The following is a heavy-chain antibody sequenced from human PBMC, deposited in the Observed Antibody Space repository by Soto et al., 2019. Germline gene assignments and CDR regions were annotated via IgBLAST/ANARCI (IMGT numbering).Heavy chain of an antibody. J-gene: IGHJ6*01. Sequence: QVQLQESGPGLVKPSQTLSLPCTVSGGSIRSGDYYWSWIRQPPGKGLEWIGYIYYSGSTYYNPSRTSRATISVDTYKNQFSLKLSAVTAADTAVYYCAGTTVTRPPLYYYYGMDVWGQGTTVTVSS. CDR2: IYYSGST. V-gene: IGHV4-30-4*01. CDR3: AGTTVTRPPLYYYYGMDV. CDR1: GGSIRSGDYY. D-gene: IGHD4-17*01.